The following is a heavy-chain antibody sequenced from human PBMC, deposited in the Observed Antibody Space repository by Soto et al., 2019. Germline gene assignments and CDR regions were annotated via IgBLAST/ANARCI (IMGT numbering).Heavy chain of an antibody. V-gene: IGHV3-48*03. Sequence: LRLSCAASRFTFSTYEMNWVRQAPGKGLEWVSYISTSGSTVYYADSVKGRFTISRDNTGNSLYLQMNSLRDEDTALYYCVRYCSTTLCNGVATRTFDYWGQGTLVTVSS. CDR1: RFTFSTYE. J-gene: IGHJ4*02. CDR2: ISTSGSTV. D-gene: IGHD2-2*01. CDR3: VRYCSTTLCNGVATRTFDY.